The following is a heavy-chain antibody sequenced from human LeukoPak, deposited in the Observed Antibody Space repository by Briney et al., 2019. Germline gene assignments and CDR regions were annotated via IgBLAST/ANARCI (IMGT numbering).Heavy chain of an antibody. J-gene: IGHJ4*02. CDR3: ARAVDDAGNYFDY. V-gene: IGHV4-59*01. CDR1: GGSSSSYY. D-gene: IGHD5-12*01. Sequence: SETLSLTCTVSGGSSSSYYWSWLRQPPGKGLEWIGYIYYSGSTNYNPSLKSRVTISVDTSKNQFSLKLSSVTAADTAVYYCARAVDDAGNYFDYWGQGTLVTVSS. CDR2: IYYSGST.